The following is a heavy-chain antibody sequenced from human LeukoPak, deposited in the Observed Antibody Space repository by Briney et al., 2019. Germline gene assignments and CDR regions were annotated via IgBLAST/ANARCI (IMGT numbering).Heavy chain of an antibody. Sequence: SETLSLTCVVYGGSFNGYYWSWVRQPPGKGLEWIGEINQSGSTNYNPSLKSRVTISVDTSKNQFSLKLSSVTAADTAVYYCARGYHSGSYYHHWGQGTLVTVSS. CDR3: ARGYHSGSYYHH. CDR2: INQSGST. V-gene: IGHV4-34*01. CDR1: GGSFNGYY. J-gene: IGHJ1*01. D-gene: IGHD1-26*01.